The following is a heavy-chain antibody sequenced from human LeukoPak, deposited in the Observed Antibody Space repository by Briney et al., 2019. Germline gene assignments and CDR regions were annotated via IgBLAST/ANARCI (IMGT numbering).Heavy chain of an antibody. J-gene: IGHJ6*02. V-gene: IGHV5-51*01. Sequence: GESLKISCKGSGYSFTSYWIGWVRQMPGKGLEWMGTIYPGDSDTRYSPSFQGQVTISADKSIGTAYLQWSSLKASDTAIYYCAGGPTVYGMDVWGQGTTVTVSS. CDR2: IYPGDSDT. CDR1: GYSFTSYW. CDR3: AGGPTVYGMDV. D-gene: IGHD2-15*01.